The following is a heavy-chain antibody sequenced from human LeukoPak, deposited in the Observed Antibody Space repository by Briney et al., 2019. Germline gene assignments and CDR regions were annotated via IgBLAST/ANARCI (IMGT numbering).Heavy chain of an antibody. CDR1: GGSFSGYY. D-gene: IGHD3-10*01. Sequence: PSETLSLTCGVYGGSFSGYYWSWIRQPPGKGLEWIGEINQSGSTNYNPSLKSRVTISVDTSKNQFSLKLSSVTAADTAVYYCARTYYGSGSYYSHWGQGTLVTVSS. CDR2: INQSGST. CDR3: ARTYYGSGSYYSH. V-gene: IGHV4-34*01. J-gene: IGHJ4*02.